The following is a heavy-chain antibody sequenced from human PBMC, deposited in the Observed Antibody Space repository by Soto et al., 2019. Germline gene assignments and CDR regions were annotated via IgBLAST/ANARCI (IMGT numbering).Heavy chain of an antibody. CDR1: GYTFTRYG. CDR2: ISAYNGNT. D-gene: IGHD2-2*01. CDR3: ARFRPAAIYHYYYMDV. Sequence: ASVKGSCKASGYTFTRYGVSWVRQAPGQGLEWMGWISAYNGNTNYAQKLQGRVTMTTDTSTSTAYMELRSLRSDDTAVYYCARFRPAAIYHYYYMDVWGKGTTVTVSS. J-gene: IGHJ6*03. V-gene: IGHV1-18*01.